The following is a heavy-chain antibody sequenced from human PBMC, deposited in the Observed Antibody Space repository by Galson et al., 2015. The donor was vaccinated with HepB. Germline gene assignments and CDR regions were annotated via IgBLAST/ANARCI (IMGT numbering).Heavy chain of an antibody. D-gene: IGHD5-18*01. CDR1: GLTFSNTA. CDR2: IVLGTSNT. J-gene: IGHJ6*02. V-gene: IGHV1-58*01. Sequence: SCKASGLTFSNTALQWVRQARGQRPEWIGWIVLGTSNTNYAEKFQDRVTITRDMSTGTVYMEMSSLRSEDTAVYYCAAPKSRGYSYGPSYNYYGLDDWGQGTTVTVSS. CDR3: AAPKSRGYSYGPSYNYYGLDD.